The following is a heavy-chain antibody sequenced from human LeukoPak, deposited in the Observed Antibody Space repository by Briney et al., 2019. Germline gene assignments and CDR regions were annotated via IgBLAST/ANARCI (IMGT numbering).Heavy chain of an antibody. CDR2: INPSGGST. J-gene: IGHJ6*03. CDR1: GYTFTCYY. Sequence: ASVKVSCKASGYTFTCYYMHWVRQAPGQGLEWMGIINPSGGSTSYAQKFQGRVTMTRDTSTSTVYMELSSLRSEDTAVYYCARDPNPTYYYDSSGYPPYYYYMDVWGKGTTVTVSS. D-gene: IGHD3-22*01. V-gene: IGHV1-46*01. CDR3: ARDPNPTYYYDSSGYPPYYYYMDV.